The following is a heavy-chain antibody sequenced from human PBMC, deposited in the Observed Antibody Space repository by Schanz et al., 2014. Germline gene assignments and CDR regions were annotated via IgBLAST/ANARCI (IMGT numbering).Heavy chain of an antibody. J-gene: IGHJ4*02. CDR2: INTNTGNP. CDR1: GYTFTSFA. Sequence: QVQLVQSGSELTRPGASVKVSCKASGYTFTSFAMNWVRQAPGQGLEWMGWINTNTGNPTYARGFTGRFAFSLDTSVSTAYLQISSLKADDTAVYYCAREDYLDSSGYSCGYWGQGTLVTVSS. CDR3: AREDYLDSSGYSCGY. V-gene: IGHV7-4-1*02. D-gene: IGHD3-22*01.